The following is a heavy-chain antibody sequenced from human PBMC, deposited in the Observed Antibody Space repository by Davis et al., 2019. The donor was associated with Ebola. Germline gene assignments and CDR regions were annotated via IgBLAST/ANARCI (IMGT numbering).Heavy chain of an antibody. CDR1: GFTFDDYA. CDR2: ISWNSGSI. V-gene: IGHV3-9*01. CDR3: AKVREGYCSGGSCYGFDY. J-gene: IGHJ4*02. D-gene: IGHD2-15*01. Sequence: SLKIPCAASGFTFDDYAMHWVRQAPGKGLEWVPGISWNSGSIGYADSVKGRFTISRDNAKNSLYLQMNSLRAEDTALYYCAKVREGYCSGGSCYGFDYWGQGTLVTVSS.